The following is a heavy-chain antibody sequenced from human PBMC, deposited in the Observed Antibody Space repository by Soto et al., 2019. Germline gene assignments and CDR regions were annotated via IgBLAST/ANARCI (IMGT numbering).Heavy chain of an antibody. Sequence: ASVKVSCKASGYTFSSYDINWVRQATGQGLEWMGWMNPNSGNTGYAQKFQGRVTMTRNTSISTAYMELSSLRSEDAAVYYCARALYRISHNWFDPWGQGTLVTVSS. V-gene: IGHV1-8*01. D-gene: IGHD1-26*01. CDR3: ARALYRISHNWFDP. J-gene: IGHJ5*02. CDR1: GYTFSSYD. CDR2: MNPNSGNT.